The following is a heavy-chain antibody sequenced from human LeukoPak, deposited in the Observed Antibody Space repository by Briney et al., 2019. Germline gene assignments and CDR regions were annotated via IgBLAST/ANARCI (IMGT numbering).Heavy chain of an antibody. CDR3: AGGYGSGSYSS. J-gene: IGHJ4*02. D-gene: IGHD3-10*01. CDR1: GGSISNYY. CDR2: LHTSGSYT. Sequence: SETLSLTCTVSGGSISNYYWSWIRQPARKGLEWMGRLHTSGSYTYYKSSLKSRLTMSLDTSTRQFSLKLTSVTAADTAAYYCAGGYGSGSYSSWGQGTLVIVSS. V-gene: IGHV4-4*07.